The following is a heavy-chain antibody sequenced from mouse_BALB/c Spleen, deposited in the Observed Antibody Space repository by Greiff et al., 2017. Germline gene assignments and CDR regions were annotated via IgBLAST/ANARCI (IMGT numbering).Heavy chain of an antibody. J-gene: IGHJ4*01. CDR1: GFTFSSYA. V-gene: IGHV5-9-4*01. Sequence: EVKLMESGGGLVKPGGSLKLSCAASGFTFSSYAMSWVRQSPEKRLEWVAEISSGGSYTYYPDTVTGRFTISRDNAKNTLYLEMSSLRSEDTAMYYCARCDYDGYYAMDYWGQGTSVTVSS. CDR3: ARCDYDGYYAMDY. D-gene: IGHD2-4*01. CDR2: ISSGGSYT.